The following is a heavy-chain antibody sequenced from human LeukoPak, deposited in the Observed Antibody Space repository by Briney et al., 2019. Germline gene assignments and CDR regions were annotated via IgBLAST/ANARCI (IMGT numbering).Heavy chain of an antibody. CDR2: ISYDGSNN. D-gene: IGHD2-15*01. CDR3: ARVLVVVVAATPAIYYYYYYMDV. J-gene: IGHJ6*03. V-gene: IGHV3-30-3*01. CDR1: GFTFSSYA. Sequence: WGSLRLSCAASGFTFSSYAMHWVRQAPGKGLEWVAVISYDGSNNYYADPVKGRFTISRDNSKNTLYLQMNSLRAEDTAVYYCARVLVVVVAATPAIYYYYYYMDVWGKGTTVTVSS.